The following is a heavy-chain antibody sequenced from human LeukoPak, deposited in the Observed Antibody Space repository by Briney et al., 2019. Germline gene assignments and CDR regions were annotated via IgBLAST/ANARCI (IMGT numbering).Heavy chain of an antibody. J-gene: IGHJ4*01. CDR1: GFMVSIYG. Sequence: GGSLCLFCAAYGFMVSIYGMACVRLAAGEWLGWVSAIRGEGDETLYAGSVKGRFAISRDYSENTLYLEMNSLRPEDTAVSYCATALPYRVYCSGNCPDPFEYWGPGTLVTVSS. CDR3: ATALPYRVYCSGNCPDPFEY. CDR2: IRGEGDET. D-gene: IGHD2-15*01. V-gene: IGHV3-23*01.